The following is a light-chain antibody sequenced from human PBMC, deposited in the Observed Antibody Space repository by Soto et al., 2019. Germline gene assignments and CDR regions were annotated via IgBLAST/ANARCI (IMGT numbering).Light chain of an antibody. Sequence: EIVLTQSQASLSVSPWERATLSFRASQSVSSNLAWYQQKPGQSPRLLIYGASTRATGIPARFSGSGSGTEFTLTISSLQSEDFAVYYCQQYNNSPITFGQGTRLETK. CDR2: GAS. J-gene: IGKJ5*01. V-gene: IGKV3-15*01. CDR3: QQYNNSPIT. CDR1: QSVSSN.